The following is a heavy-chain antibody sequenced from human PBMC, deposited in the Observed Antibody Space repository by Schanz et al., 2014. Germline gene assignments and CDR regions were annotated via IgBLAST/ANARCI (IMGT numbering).Heavy chain of an antibody. Sequence: EVQLVESGGGLVQPGGSLRLSCATSGFSFSSYAINWVRQAPGKGLEWVSGISGSGTSTYYADSVKGRFTISRDSSKNTLFLQMNSRRTEDTAVYYCARLDPYCRSGPCSRSFDFWGKGTLVTVSS. CDR2: ISGSGTST. CDR3: ARLDPYCRSGPCSRSFDF. V-gene: IGHV3-23*04. CDR1: GFSFSSYA. J-gene: IGHJ4*02. D-gene: IGHD2-15*01.